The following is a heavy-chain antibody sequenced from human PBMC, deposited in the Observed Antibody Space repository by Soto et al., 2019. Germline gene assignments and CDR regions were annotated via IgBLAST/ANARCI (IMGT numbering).Heavy chain of an antibody. J-gene: IGHJ4*02. D-gene: IGHD2-15*01. V-gene: IGHV3-20*01. CDR3: ARELCGGSCHQFDY. Sequence: AGGSLGLSCAASGFTLEDYGLAWVRQAPGKGLEWVSGINWNGGSTGYADSMKGRFTISRDNAKNSLYLQMNSLRAEDTALYHCARELCGGSCHQFDYWGQGTLVTVPS. CDR1: GFTLEDYG. CDR2: INWNGGST.